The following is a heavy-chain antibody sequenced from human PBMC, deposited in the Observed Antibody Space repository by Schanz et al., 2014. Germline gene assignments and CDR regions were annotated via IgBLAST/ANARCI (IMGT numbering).Heavy chain of an antibody. CDR2: INPSSGTT. CDR1: GYTFTTYY. J-gene: IGHJ4*02. V-gene: IGHV1-46*01. Sequence: QVQLVQSGAEVKKPGVSVKVSCKASGYTFTTYYIHWVRQAPGQGLEWMGKINPSSGTTRIAQNFQGRLTVTRNTSITTAYLELSSLRSGDTAVYYCTKGRTFGRWGQGTLVTVSS. D-gene: IGHD3-16*01. CDR3: TKGRTFGR.